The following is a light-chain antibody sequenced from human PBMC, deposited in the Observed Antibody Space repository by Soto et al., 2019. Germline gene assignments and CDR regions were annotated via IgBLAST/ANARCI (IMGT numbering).Light chain of an antibody. CDR2: EVS. CDR1: RSDVGRYTY. V-gene: IGLV2-14*01. Sequence: QSALTQPASVSGSPGQSITISCTGTRSDVGRYTYVSWYQQHPGKAPKLMIYEVSYRPSGVSNRFSGSKSGSTASLTISGLQAEDEADYYCCSYTSSSNYVFGTGTKVPS. CDR3: CSYTSSSNYV. J-gene: IGLJ1*01.